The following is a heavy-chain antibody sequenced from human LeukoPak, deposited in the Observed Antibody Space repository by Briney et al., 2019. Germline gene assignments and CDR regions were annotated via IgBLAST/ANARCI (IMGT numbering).Heavy chain of an antibody. Sequence: SETLSLTCTVSGGSISSYYWSWIRQPPAKGLEWIGYIYYSGSTNYNPSLKSRVTISVDTSKNQFSLELSSVTAADTAVYYCARAPSSIAADLDYWGQGTLVTVSS. CDR3: ARAPSSIAADLDY. V-gene: IGHV4-59*01. J-gene: IGHJ4*02. CDR1: GGSISSYY. D-gene: IGHD6-6*01. CDR2: IYYSGST.